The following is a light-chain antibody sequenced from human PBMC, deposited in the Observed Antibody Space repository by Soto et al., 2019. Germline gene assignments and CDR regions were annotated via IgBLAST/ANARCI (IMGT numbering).Light chain of an antibody. CDR3: QQYHHWPPIT. CDR1: QSVSTS. V-gene: IGKV3-15*01. Sequence: EILMTQSPATLSVSPGESATLSCRASQSVSTSLAWYQQKPGQAPRLLIYGASTRATDIPARFSGSGSGTEFTLTISSLQSEDFAVYYCQQYHHWPPITFGQGTRLETK. J-gene: IGKJ5*01. CDR2: GAS.